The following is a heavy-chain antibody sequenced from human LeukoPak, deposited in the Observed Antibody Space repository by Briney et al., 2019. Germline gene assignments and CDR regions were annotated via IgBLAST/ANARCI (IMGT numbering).Heavy chain of an antibody. V-gene: IGHV3-53*01. Sequence: GGSLRLSCAASGFTFSSYWMHWVRQAPGKGLEWVSVIYIGGSTYYADSVKGRFTISRDNSKNTLYLQMNSLRVEDTAVYYCATTMIRGVRHPIDYWGQGTLVTVSS. J-gene: IGHJ4*02. CDR3: ATTMIRGVRHPIDY. D-gene: IGHD3-10*01. CDR2: IYIGGST. CDR1: GFTFSSYW.